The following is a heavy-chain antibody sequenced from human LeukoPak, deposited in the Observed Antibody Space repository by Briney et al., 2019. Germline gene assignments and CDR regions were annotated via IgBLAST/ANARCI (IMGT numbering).Heavy chain of an antibody. D-gene: IGHD2-2*01. CDR1: GFTFSSYG. CDR2: IWYDGSNK. V-gene: IGHV3-33*01. J-gene: IGHJ4*02. CDR3: ARGPSPWLIDY. Sequence: GGSLRLSCAASGFTFSSYGMHWVRQAPGKGLEWVAVIWYDGSNKYYADSVKGRFTISRDNSKNTLYLQMNSLRAEDTAVYYCARGPSPWLIDYWGQGTLVTVSS.